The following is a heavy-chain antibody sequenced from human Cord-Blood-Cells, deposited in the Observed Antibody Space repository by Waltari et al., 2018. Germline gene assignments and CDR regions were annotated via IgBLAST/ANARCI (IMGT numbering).Heavy chain of an antibody. Sequence: QVQLVQSGAEVKKPGSSVRVSCKASGGPFSSYAITWWRQAPGKGLEGMGRIIPIFGTANDAQKFQGRVTITADESTSTAYMELRSLISEDTAVYYCARRTGDRAFDIWGQGTMVTVSS. CDR2: IIPIFGTA. CDR3: ARRTGDRAFDI. D-gene: IGHD7-27*01. V-gene: IGHV1-69*18. J-gene: IGHJ3*02. CDR1: GGPFSSYA.